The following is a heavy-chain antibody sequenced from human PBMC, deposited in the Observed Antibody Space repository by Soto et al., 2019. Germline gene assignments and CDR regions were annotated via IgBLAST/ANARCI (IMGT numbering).Heavy chain of an antibody. CDR2: FIPICGTP. J-gene: IGHJ6*02. Sequence: QVQLVQSGAEVQKPGSSVKVSCKASGGTFSSYAISWVRQALGKGVEWMGGFIPICGTPNYAQKFQGRVTITADESTSTAYMEMSSLRSEDTAVYYCARGYSGYDYVRVWGQGTTVTVSS. D-gene: IGHD5-12*01. V-gene: IGHV1-69*01. CDR1: GGTFSSYA. CDR3: ARGYSGYDYVRV.